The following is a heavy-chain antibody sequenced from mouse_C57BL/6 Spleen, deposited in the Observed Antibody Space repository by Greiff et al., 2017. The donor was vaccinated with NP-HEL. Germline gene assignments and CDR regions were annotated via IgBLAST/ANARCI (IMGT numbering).Heavy chain of an antibody. Sequence: EVKLVESGGGLVKPGGSLKLSCAASGFTFSDYGMHWVRQAPEKGLEWVAYISSGSSTIYYADTVKGRFTISRDNAKNTLFLQMTSLRSEDTAMYYCARAAQARDYWGQRTSVTVSS. D-gene: IGHD3-2*02. CDR3: ARAAQARDY. V-gene: IGHV5-17*01. CDR1: GFTFSDYG. CDR2: ISSGSSTI. J-gene: IGHJ4*01.